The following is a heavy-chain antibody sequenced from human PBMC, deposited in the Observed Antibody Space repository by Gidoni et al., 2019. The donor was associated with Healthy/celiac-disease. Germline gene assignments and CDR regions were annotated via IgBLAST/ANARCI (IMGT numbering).Heavy chain of an antibody. CDR3: ARGGDGYNLFDY. CDR2: IYYSGST. V-gene: IGHV4-59*01. Sequence: QVQLPESGPGLVQPSETLSLTCTVPCGSISSYYWSWIRQPPGKGLEWIGYIYYSGSTNYNPSLKSRVTISVDTSKNQFSLKLSSVTAADTAVYYCARGGDGYNLFDYWGQGTLVTVSS. CDR1: CGSISSYY. J-gene: IGHJ4*02. D-gene: IGHD5-12*01.